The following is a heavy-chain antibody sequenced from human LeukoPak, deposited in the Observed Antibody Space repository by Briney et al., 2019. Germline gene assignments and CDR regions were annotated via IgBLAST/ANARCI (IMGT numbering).Heavy chain of an antibody. CDR1: EFTFSSYW. J-gene: IGHJ4*02. V-gene: IGHV3-7*01. Sequence: GGSLRLSCEASEFTFSSYWMNWVRQAPGKGLEWVADIKQDGSEKYYADSTKGRFTISRDNAKNSLHLQMSSLRAEDTAVYYCARDGLGRGVFDYWGQGTLVTVSS. CDR3: ARDGLGRGVFDY. CDR2: IKQDGSEK. D-gene: IGHD3-10*01.